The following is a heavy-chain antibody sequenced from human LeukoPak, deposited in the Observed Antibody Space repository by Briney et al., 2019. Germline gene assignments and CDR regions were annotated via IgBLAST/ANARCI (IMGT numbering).Heavy chain of an antibody. D-gene: IGHD2-21*01. J-gene: IGHJ6*02. Sequence: GGSLRLSCAASGFTFSNYGMNWGRQAPGKGLEWISYISSTIYTIYYADSVKGRFTISRDNAKSSLYLLMNSLRAEDTAVYYCAKARDPYYFGMDVWGQGTTVSVSS. V-gene: IGHV3-48*01. CDR2: ISSTIYTI. CDR3: AKARDPYYFGMDV. CDR1: GFTFSNYG.